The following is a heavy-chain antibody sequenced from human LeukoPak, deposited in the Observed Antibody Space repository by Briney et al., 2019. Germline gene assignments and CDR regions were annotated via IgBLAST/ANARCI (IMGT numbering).Heavy chain of an antibody. CDR3: ARDPGIAVACTRQAGFDP. CDR2: INPNSGGT. J-gene: IGHJ5*02. CDR1: GYTFTGYY. D-gene: IGHD6-19*01. V-gene: IGHV1-2*02. Sequence: ASVKVSCKASGYTFTGYYMHWVRQAPGQGLEWMGWINPNSGGTNYAQKFQGRVTMTRDTSISTAYMELSRLRSDDTAVYYCARDPGIAVACTRQAGFDPWGQGTLVTVSS.